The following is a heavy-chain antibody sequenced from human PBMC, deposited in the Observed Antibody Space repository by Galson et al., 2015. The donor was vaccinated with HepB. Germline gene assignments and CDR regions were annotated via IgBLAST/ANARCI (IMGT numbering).Heavy chain of an antibody. J-gene: IGHJ4*02. CDR2: AYHSGGT. CDR1: GGSVSNDRW. CDR3: ARAKEGRGYFDY. D-gene: IGHD3-10*01. Sequence: SETLSLTCAVSGGSVSNDRWWSWVRQPPGEGLEWIGEAYHSGGTNYRPSLKSRVTILVDKSKNQFSLKLTSVTAADTAVCYCARAKEGRGYFDYWGQGTLVTVSS. V-gene: IGHV4-4*02.